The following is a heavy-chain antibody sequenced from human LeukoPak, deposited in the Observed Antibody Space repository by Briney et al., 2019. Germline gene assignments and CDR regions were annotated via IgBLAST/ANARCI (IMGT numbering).Heavy chain of an antibody. Sequence: GGSLRLPCAASGFTFSSYSMNWVRQPPGKGLEGVSYLSSSSVTIYSAASVKGRFTTSRDNSKNTLYLQMSSLRAEGTAVYYCARDPSDIVPAVPPDGSWGQGTLVTVSS. D-gene: IGHD2-2*01. J-gene: IGHJ5*02. CDR1: GFTFSSYS. CDR2: LSSSSVTI. V-gene: IGHV3-48*01. CDR3: ARDPSDIVPAVPPDGS.